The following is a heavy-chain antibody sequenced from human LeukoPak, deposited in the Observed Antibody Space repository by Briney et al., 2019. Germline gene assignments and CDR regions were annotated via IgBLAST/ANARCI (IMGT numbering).Heavy chain of an antibody. J-gene: IGHJ4*02. CDR3: ARSPSPIAVSGFDY. D-gene: IGHD6-19*01. V-gene: IGHV4-59*01. CDR2: IYYSGST. Sequence: PSETLSLTCTVSGGSISSYYWSWIRQPPGKGLEWIGYIYYSGSTNYNPSLKSRVTISVDTSKNQFSLKLSSVTAADTAVYYCARSPSPIAVSGFDYWGQGTLVTVSS. CDR1: GGSISSYY.